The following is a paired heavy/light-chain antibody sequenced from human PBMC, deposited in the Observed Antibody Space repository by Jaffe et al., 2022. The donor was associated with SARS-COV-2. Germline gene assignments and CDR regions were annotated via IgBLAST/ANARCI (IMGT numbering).Heavy chain of an antibody. D-gene: IGHD3-22*01. V-gene: IGHV1-3*01. CDR3: AKVPRDYYDSRGYSPPFDY. Sequence: QVQLVQSGAEVKKPGASVKVSCKASGYTFTSYAIHWVRQAPGQRLEWLGWINAGDGSTKYSQKFQGRVTITRDTSASTAYMELSSLRSEDTAIYYCAKVPRDYYDSRGYSPPFDYWGQGTLVTVSS. CDR2: INAGDGST. J-gene: IGHJ4*02. CDR1: GYTFTSYA.
Light chain of an antibody. J-gene: IGLJ3*02. CDR2: DTS. CDR3: LLSYKGARV. CDR1: TGAVTSGHY. V-gene: IGLV7-46*01. Sequence: QAVVTQEPSLTVSPGGTVTLTCGSSTGAVTSGHYPYWFQQRPGQAPRTLIYDTSNRHSWTPARFSGSLFGGKAALTLSGAQPEDEADYFCLLSYKGARVFGGGTKLTVL.